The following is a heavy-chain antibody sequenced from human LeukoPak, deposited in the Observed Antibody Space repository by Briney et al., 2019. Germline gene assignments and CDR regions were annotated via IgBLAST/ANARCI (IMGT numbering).Heavy chain of an antibody. J-gene: IGHJ4*02. CDR1: GGSISSSSYY. CDR3: ARVGSGSSGYYFDY. V-gene: IGHV4-61*05. Sequence: RSSETLSLTCTVSGGSISSSSYYWSWIRQPPGKGLEWIGYIYYSGSTNYNPSLKSRVTISVDTSKNQFSLKLSSVTAADTAVYYCARVGSGSSGYYFDYWGQGTLVTVSS. D-gene: IGHD6-19*01. CDR2: IYYSGST.